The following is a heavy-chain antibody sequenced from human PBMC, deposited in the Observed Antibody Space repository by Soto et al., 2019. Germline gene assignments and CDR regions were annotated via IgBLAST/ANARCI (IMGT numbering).Heavy chain of an antibody. J-gene: IGHJ6*02. CDR3: AKDINRRSYYYYGMDV. CDR1: GFTFDDYA. Sequence: GGSLRLSCAASGFTFDDYAMHWVRQAPGKGLEWVSGISWNSGSIGYADSVKGRFTISRDNAKNSLYLQMNSLRAEDTALYYCAKDINRRSYYYYGMDVWGQGTTVTGLL. V-gene: IGHV3-9*01. CDR2: ISWNSGSI.